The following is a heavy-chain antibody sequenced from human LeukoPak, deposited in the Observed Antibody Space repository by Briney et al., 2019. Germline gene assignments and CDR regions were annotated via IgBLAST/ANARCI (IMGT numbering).Heavy chain of an antibody. V-gene: IGHV4-34*01. Sequence: SETLSLTCAVYGESFNGYYWSWIRQSPQRGLEWIGHINHVGVTNYNPSLKSRPTIVVDTSKNQFTLKLKSVTAADTAVYYCARKGLRLLDWLSEYFFDYWGQGNLVTVSS. D-gene: IGHD3-3*01. J-gene: IGHJ4*02. CDR1: GESFNGYY. CDR2: INHVGVT. CDR3: ARKGLRLLDWLSEYFFDY.